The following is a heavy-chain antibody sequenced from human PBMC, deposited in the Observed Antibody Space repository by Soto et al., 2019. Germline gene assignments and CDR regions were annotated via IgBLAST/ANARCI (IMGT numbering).Heavy chain of an antibody. CDR3: ATDVWARLD. CDR1: GGSISSSYW. D-gene: IGHD6-19*01. Sequence: QVQLQESGPGLVKPSGTLSLTCAVSGGSISSSYWWSWVRQPPGKGLEWIGEIYHSGSTNYNPSLMRRVTISVDTSTNQFSLKLSSGPAADTAVYYGATDVWARLDRGQGTLVTVSS. J-gene: IGHJ4*02. V-gene: IGHV4-4*02. CDR2: IYHSGST.